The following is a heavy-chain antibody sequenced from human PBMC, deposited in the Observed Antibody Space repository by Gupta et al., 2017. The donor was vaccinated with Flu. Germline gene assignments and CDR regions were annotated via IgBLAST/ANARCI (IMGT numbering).Heavy chain of an antibody. V-gene: IGHV3-21*01. D-gene: IGHD3-22*01. J-gene: IGHJ4*02. CDR2: ISDSSDYI. Sequence: FSDDRMNWVRQATGKGLEWVSSISDSSDYIYYTDSVKGRFTISRDNAKNSLYLQMDSLRAEDAGVYYCARDGPGYYIEYWGQGALVTVPS. CDR3: ARDGPGYYIEY. CDR1: FSDDR.